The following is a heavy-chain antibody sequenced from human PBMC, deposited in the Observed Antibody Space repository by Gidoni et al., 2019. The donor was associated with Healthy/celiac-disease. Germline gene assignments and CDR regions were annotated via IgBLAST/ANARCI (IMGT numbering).Heavy chain of an antibody. Sequence: QVQLVESGGGVVQPGRSLRLSCAASGFTFSSYCMHWVRQAPGKGLEWVAVIEYEGSKKDYADAVKGRFTISRDNSKNTLYLQMNSLRAEDTAVYYCAKAEYSGYELGSKDYFEYWGQGTLVTVSS. V-gene: IGHV3-30*18. CDR1: GFTFSSYC. CDR3: AKAEYSGYELGSKDYFEY. J-gene: IGHJ4*02. CDR2: IEYEGSKK. D-gene: IGHD5-12*01.